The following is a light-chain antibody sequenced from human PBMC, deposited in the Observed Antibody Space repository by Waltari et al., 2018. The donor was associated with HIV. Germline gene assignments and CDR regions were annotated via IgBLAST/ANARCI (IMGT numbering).Light chain of an antibody. CDR3: QVWNDGADRE. J-gene: IGLJ3*02. V-gene: IGLV3-21*04. CDR1: NIGRKT. Sequence: SYVLTQPPSVSVAAGKPATITCGGTNIGRKTVNWYQQRPGQAPVLVIHDDKDRPTGIPERFSGSNSGNTATLTINRVEVGDEADYYCQVWNDGADREFGGGTKLAVL. CDR2: DDK.